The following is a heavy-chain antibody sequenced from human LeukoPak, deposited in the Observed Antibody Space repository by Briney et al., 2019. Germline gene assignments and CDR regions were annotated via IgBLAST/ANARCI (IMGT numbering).Heavy chain of an antibody. J-gene: IGHJ4*02. D-gene: IGHD1-7*01. CDR2: ISAYNGNT. CDR1: GYTFTSYG. CDR3: AIAVITGTSFDY. V-gene: IGHV1-18*01. Sequence: ASVKLSCKASGYTFTSYGISWVRQAPGQGLEWMGWISAYNGNTNYAQKLQGRVTMTTDTSTSTAYMQLRSLRSDDTAVYYCAIAVITGTSFDYWGQGTLVTVSS.